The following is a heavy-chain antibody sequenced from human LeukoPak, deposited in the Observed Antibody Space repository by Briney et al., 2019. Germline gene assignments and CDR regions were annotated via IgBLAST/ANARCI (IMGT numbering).Heavy chain of an antibody. CDR2: INPNSGGT. Sequence: ASVKVSCKVSGYAFTGYYIHWVRQAPGQGLEWMGRINPNSGGTNYAQNFQGRVTMTGDTSISTAYMELTRLRSDDTAVYYCAREKYDGKSWDSWGQGTLVTVSS. CDR1: GYAFTGYY. CDR3: AREKYDGKSWDS. V-gene: IGHV1-2*06. J-gene: IGHJ4*02. D-gene: IGHD4-23*01.